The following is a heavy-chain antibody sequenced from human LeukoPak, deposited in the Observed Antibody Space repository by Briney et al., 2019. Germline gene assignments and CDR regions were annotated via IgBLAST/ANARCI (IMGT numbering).Heavy chain of an antibody. Sequence: ASVKVSCKASGYTFTSYGISWVRQAPGQGLEWMGWISAYNGNTNYAQKLQGRVTMTTDTSTSTAYMELRSLRSDDTAVYYCARDPHYYDGSGPSANWGQGTLVTVSS. D-gene: IGHD3-22*01. CDR2: ISAYNGNT. J-gene: IGHJ4*02. CDR1: GYTFTSYG. V-gene: IGHV1-18*01. CDR3: ARDPHYYDGSGPSAN.